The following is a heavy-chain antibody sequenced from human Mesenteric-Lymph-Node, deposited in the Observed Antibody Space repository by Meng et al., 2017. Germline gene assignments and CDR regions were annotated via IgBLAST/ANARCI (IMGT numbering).Heavy chain of an antibody. CDR2: VYHTGST. V-gene: IGHV4-38-2*02. CDR1: GFSISSGYY. D-gene: IGHD3-10*01. Sequence: GSLRLSCAVSGFSISSGYYWGWIRQPPGKGLEWIGSVYHTGSTNYNPSLKSRVTISVDTSKNQFSLKLSSVTAADTAVYYCARDRSRGEKYFDYWGQGTLVTVSS. J-gene: IGHJ4*02. CDR3: ARDRSRGEKYFDY.